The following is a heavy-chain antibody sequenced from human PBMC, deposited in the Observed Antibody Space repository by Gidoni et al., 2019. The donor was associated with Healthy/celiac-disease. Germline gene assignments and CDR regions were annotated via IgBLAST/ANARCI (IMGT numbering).Heavy chain of an antibody. CDR3: ARGIAAAGTFDY. J-gene: IGHJ4*02. CDR1: GYTFTSYA. V-gene: IGHV1-3*01. Sequence: QVQLAQSGAEVKKPGASVKVSGKASGYTFTSYAMHWVRQAPGQRLEWMGWINAGNGNTKYSQKFQGRVTITRDTSASTAYMELSSLRSEDTAVYYCARGIAAAGTFDYWGQGTLVAVSS. CDR2: INAGNGNT. D-gene: IGHD6-13*01.